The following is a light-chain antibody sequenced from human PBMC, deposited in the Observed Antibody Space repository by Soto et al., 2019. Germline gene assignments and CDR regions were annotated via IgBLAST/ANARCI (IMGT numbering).Light chain of an antibody. V-gene: IGLV2-23*03. CDR1: SSDVGTYNL. Sequence: QSALAQPASVSGSPGQSITISCTGPSSDVGTYNLVPWYQQHPDKAPKVILYEGTTRPSGVSPRFSGSQSGNTASLTISGLQAEDEAVYFCYSFAGSNTFSYVFGPGTKVTVL. CDR2: EGT. CDR3: YSFAGSNTFSYV. J-gene: IGLJ1*01.